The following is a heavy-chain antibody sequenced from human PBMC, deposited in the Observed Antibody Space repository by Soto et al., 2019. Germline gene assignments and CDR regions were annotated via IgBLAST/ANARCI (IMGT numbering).Heavy chain of an antibody. J-gene: IGHJ6*02. CDR1: GFTFSTYT. CDR3: ANVVVPAATYNYYGMDV. CDR2: ISYDGSNK. V-gene: IGHV3-30-3*01. Sequence: LRLSCAASGFTFSTYTMHWVREAPVKGLEWVAVISYDGSNKHYADSVKGRFTISRDNSKNTLYLQMNSLRTEDTAVYYCANVVVPAATYNYYGMDVWGQGTTVTVYS. D-gene: IGHD2-2*01.